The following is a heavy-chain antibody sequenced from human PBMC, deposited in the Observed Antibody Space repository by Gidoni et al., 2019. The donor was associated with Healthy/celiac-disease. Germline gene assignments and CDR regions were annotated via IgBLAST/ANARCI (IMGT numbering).Heavy chain of an antibody. CDR3: ARFESGEGFDY. V-gene: IGHV4-38-2*02. Sequence: QVQLQESGPGLVKPSETLSLTCTVSGYSISSGYYWGWIRQPPGKGLEWIGSIYHSGSTYYNPSLKSRVTISVDTSKNQFSLKLSSVTAADTAVYYCARFESGEGFDYWGQGTLVTVSS. CDR2: IYHSGST. J-gene: IGHJ4*02. CDR1: GYSISSGYY. D-gene: IGHD3-16*01.